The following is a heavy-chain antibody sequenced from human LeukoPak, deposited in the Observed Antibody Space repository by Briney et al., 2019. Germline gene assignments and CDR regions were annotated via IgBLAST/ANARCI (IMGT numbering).Heavy chain of an antibody. V-gene: IGHV3-23*01. Sequence: GGSLRLSCAASGFTFSSYAMSWVRQAPGKGLEWLSAISGSGGSTYYADSVKGRFTISRDNSKNTLYLQMNSLRAEDTAVYYCARDSYGTLDYWGQGTLVTVSS. CDR1: GFTFSSYA. CDR3: ARDSYGTLDY. CDR2: ISGSGGST. D-gene: IGHD5-18*01. J-gene: IGHJ4*02.